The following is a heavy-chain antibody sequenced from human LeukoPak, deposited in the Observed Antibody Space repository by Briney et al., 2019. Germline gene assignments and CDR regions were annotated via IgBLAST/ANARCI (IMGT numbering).Heavy chain of an antibody. D-gene: IGHD6-13*01. CDR2: IYTSGST. Sequence: PSQTLSLTCTVSGGSISSGSYYWSWIRQPAGKGLEWIGRIYTSGSTNYNPSLKSRVTISVDTSKNQFSLKLSSVTAAGTAVYYCARVGIAAADYWGQGTLVTVSS. V-gene: IGHV4-61*02. CDR3: ARVGIAAADY. CDR1: GGSISSGSYY. J-gene: IGHJ4*02.